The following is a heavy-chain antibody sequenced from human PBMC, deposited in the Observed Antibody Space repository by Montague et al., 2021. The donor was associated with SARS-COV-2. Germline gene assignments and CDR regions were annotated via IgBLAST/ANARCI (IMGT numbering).Heavy chain of an antibody. D-gene: IGHD6-6*01. V-gene: IGHV4-61*02. CDR1: GGSITSGNYY. Sequence: TLSLTCAVSGGSITSGNYYWTWVRPPAGKGLEWLGRVDTSGRTSYKPSLKSRVTISVDTSKNHFALNLTSVTAADTAVYYCARDRPSPQKTFYYYGLDVWGQGTTVTVSS. CDR2: VDTSGRT. J-gene: IGHJ6*02. CDR3: ARDRPSPQKTFYYYGLDV.